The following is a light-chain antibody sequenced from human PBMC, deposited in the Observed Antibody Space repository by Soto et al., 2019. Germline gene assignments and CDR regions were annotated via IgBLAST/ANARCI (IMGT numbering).Light chain of an antibody. CDR1: QSVLYSSHNENY. J-gene: IGKJ1*01. Sequence: DIVMTQSPDSLAVSLGERATINCKSSQSVLYSSHNENYLAWYQQTSGQPPKLLIYWASTREAGVPDRFSGSGSGTDFTLTISSLQAEDVAVYYGQQYYSTPWTFGQGTKVEIK. V-gene: IGKV4-1*01. CDR3: QQYYSTPWT. CDR2: WAS.